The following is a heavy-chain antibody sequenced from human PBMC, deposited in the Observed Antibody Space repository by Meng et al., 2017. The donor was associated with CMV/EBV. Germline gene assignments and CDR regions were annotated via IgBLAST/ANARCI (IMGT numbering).Heavy chain of an antibody. J-gene: IGHJ4*02. V-gene: IGHV3-21*01. CDR2: ISSSSSYI. CDR1: GFTFSSYS. D-gene: IGHD3-3*01. Sequence: GESLKISCTASGFTFSSYSMNWVRQAPGKGLEWVSSISSSSSYIYYADSVKGRFTISRDNAKNSLYLQMNSLRAEDTAVYYCARTWGGYADWGQGTLVTVSS. CDR3: ARTWGGYAD.